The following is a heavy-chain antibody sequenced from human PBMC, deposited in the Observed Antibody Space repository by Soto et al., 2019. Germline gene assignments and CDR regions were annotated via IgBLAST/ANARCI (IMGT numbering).Heavy chain of an antibody. J-gene: IGHJ5*02. V-gene: IGHV4-39*01. D-gene: IGHD3-9*01. CDR1: GGSISSSSYY. CDR2: IYYSGST. Sequence: QLQLQESGPGLVKPSETLSLTCTVSGGSISSSSYYWGWIRQPPGKGLEWIGSIYYSGSTYYNPSLKSRVTISVDTSKNQFSLKLSSVTAADTAVYYCARPGVATYDILTGLGGDWFDPWGQGTLVTVSS. CDR3: ARPGVATYDILTGLGGDWFDP.